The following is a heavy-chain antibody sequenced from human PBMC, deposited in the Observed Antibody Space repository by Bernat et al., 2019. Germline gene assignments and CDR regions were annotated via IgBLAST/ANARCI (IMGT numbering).Heavy chain of an antibody. V-gene: IGHV3-9*01. CDR1: GFTFDDYA. D-gene: IGHD3-16*01. CDR3: AKDGSRGIQLGEFGTLGMDV. CDR2: ISWNSGSI. Sequence: EVQLVESGGGLVQPGRSLRLSCAASGFTFDDYAMHWVRQAPGKGLEWVSGISWNSGSIGYADSVKGRFTISRDNSKNTLYLQMNSLRTEDTAVYYCAKDGSRGIQLGEFGTLGMDVWGQGTTVTVSS. J-gene: IGHJ6*02.